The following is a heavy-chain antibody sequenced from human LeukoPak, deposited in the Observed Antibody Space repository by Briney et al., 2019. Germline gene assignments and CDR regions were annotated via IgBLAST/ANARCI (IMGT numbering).Heavy chain of an antibody. V-gene: IGHV3-30*02. CDR2: IRDDGNNK. CDR3: AKEGYCSGTSCPHFDY. J-gene: IGHJ4*02. Sequence: GGSLRLSCAASGFIFSGYGMHWVRQAPGKGLEWVAFIRDDGNNKKYADSVKGRFAISRDNSKNTLYLLMNSLRAEDTAVYYCAKEGYCSGTSCPHFDYWGQGTLVTVSS. D-gene: IGHD2-2*01. CDR1: GFIFSGYG.